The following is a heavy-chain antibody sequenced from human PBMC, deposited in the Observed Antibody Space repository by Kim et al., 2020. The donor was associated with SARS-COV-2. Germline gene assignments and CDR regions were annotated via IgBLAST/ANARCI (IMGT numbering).Heavy chain of an antibody. V-gene: IGHV3-64*01. CDR2: ISSNGGST. Sequence: GGSLRLSCAASGFTFSSYAMHWVRQAPGKGLEYVSAISSNGGSTYYANSVKGRFTISRDNSKNTLYLQMGSLRAEDMAVYYCARDPALIRYFDWWLDVWGESSTVTDS. D-gene: IGHD3-9*01. CDR3: ARDPALIRYFDWWLDV. CDR1: GFTFSSYA. J-gene: IGHJ6*02.